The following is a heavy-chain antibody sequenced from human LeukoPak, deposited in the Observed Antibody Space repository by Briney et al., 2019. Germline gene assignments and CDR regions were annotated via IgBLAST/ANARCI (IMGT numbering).Heavy chain of an antibody. V-gene: IGHV3-7*01. CDR3: GFFGGGYFDY. D-gene: IGHD3-3*01. CDR2: MKEDGSQK. Sequence: GGSLRLSCAASGFTFSSYWMSWVRQAPGKGLEWVANMKEDGSQKYYVDSVKGRFTISRDNAKNSLYLQMNNLRAEDTAVYYCGFFGGGYFDYWGRGTLVTVSS. CDR1: GFTFSSYW. J-gene: IGHJ4*02.